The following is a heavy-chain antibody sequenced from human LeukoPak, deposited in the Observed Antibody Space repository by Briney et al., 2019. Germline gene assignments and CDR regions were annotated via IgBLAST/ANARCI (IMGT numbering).Heavy chain of an antibody. J-gene: IGHJ4*02. V-gene: IGHV3-73*01. CDR3: TGEPKHYYDSSGYYLDY. Sequence: PGGSLRLSCAASGFTFSGSAMHWVRQASGKGLEWVGRIRSKANSYATAYAASVKGRFTISRDDSKNTAYLQMNSLKTEDTAVYYCTGEPKHYYDSSGYYLDYWGQGTLVTVSS. CDR2: IRSKANSYAT. CDR1: GFTFSGSA. D-gene: IGHD3-22*01.